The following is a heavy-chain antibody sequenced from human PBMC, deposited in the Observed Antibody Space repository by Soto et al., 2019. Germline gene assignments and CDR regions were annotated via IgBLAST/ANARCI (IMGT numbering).Heavy chain of an antibody. Sequence: QVQLVQSGAEVKKPGASVKVSCKASGYTFTGYYMHWVRQAPGQGLEWMGWINPNSGGTNYAQKLQGWVTMTRDTSISTAYMELSRLRSDDTAVYYCAREGYYYYGMDVWGQGTTVTVSS. V-gene: IGHV1-2*04. CDR3: AREGYYYYGMDV. J-gene: IGHJ6*02. CDR1: GYTFTGYY. CDR2: INPNSGGT.